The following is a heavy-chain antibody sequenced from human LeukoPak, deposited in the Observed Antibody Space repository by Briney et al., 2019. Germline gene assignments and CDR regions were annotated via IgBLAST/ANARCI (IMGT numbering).Heavy chain of an antibody. CDR1: GDGVSSNSAA. J-gene: IGHJ4*02. CDR3: ARDPVGGSTIFDY. CDR2: TYYRSKWYY. Sequence: KPSQTLSLTCAISGDGVSSNSAAWNWIRQPPSRGLEWLGRTYYRSKWYYDYAVAVKSRMSINPDTSKNQFSLQLSSVTPEDTAVYYCARDPVGGSTIFDYWGQGTLVTVSS. V-gene: IGHV6-1*01. D-gene: IGHD1-26*01.